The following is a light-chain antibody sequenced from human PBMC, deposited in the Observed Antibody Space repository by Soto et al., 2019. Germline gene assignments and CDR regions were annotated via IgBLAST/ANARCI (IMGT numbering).Light chain of an antibody. Sequence: QSVLTQPASVSGSPGQSITISCTGTSSDVGNYPYVSWYQQHPGKAPTLMIYEVSSRPSGVSTRFSGSKSGNTASLTISGLEAEDEADYYCTSFTTSSTYVFGTGTKLTVL. CDR1: SSDVGNYPY. CDR2: EVS. V-gene: IGLV2-14*01. CDR3: TSFTTSSTYV. J-gene: IGLJ1*01.